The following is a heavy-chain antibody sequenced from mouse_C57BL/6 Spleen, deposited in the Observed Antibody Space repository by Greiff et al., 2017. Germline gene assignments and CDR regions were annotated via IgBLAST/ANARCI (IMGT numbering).Heavy chain of an antibody. Sequence: QVQLQQPGAELVRPGSSVKLSCKASGYTFTSYWMHWVKQRPIQGLEWIGNIDPSDSETHYNQKFKDKATLTVDKSSSTAYMPLSSLTSEDSAVYDCARRFITAVVAHWYFDVWGTGTTVTVSS. CDR1: GYTFTSYW. CDR3: ARRFITAVVAHWYFDV. V-gene: IGHV1-52*01. D-gene: IGHD1-1*01. CDR2: IDPSDSET. J-gene: IGHJ1*03.